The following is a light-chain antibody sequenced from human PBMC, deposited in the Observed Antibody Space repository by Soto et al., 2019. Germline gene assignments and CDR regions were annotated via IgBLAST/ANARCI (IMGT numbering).Light chain of an antibody. J-gene: IGKJ3*01. Sequence: DIQMTQSPSSLSASVGDRVTITCRASQDIGDDLDWFQQKPGKAPKRLIYASSGLQSGAPARFSGTGSGTEFALTISNLSPEDFATYYCLQHNSLPFTFGPGTKVDVK. CDR2: ASS. CDR1: QDIGDD. V-gene: IGKV1-17*02. CDR3: LQHNSLPFT.